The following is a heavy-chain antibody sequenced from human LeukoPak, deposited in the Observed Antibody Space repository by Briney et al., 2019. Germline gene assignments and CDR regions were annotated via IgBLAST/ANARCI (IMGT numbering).Heavy chain of an antibody. CDR2: FDPEDGET. J-gene: IGHJ4*02. V-gene: IGHV1-24*01. CDR1: GYTLTELS. CDR3: ATALTEWQFDY. Sequence: ASVKVSCKVSGYTLTELSMHWVRQAPGKGLEWMGGFDPEDGETIYAQKFQGRVTMTVDTSTDTAYMELSSLRSEDTAVYYCATALTEWQFDYWGQGTLVTVSS. D-gene: IGHD3-3*01.